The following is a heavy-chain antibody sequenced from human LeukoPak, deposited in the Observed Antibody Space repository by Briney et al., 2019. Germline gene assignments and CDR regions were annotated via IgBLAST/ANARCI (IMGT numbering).Heavy chain of an antibody. D-gene: IGHD2-21*01. CDR3: ARIPGGNYSDY. CDR1: GYTFTNYW. CDR2: IYPGDSDT. Sequence: KHGESLKISCKGSGYTFTNYWIAWVRQMPGKGLEWMAIIYPGDSDTRYSPSFQGQVTISADKSINTAYLQWSSLEASDTAMYYCARIPGGNYSDYWGQGTLVTVSS. V-gene: IGHV5-51*01. J-gene: IGHJ4*02.